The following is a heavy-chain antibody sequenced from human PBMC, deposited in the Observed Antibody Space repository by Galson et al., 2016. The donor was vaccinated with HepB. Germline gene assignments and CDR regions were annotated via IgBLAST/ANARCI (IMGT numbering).Heavy chain of an antibody. CDR1: GFTFSSFE. CDR2: ISSSGTTI. D-gene: IGHD4-17*01. V-gene: IGHV3-48*03. J-gene: IGHJ6*02. Sequence: SLRLSCAASGFTFSSFEMNWVRQAPGKGLEWLSYISSSGTTIYYADSVKGRFTISRDNARNSLYLQMNSLRVEDTAVYYCARDLVYPGDYGKYYYYGMDVWGQGTTVTFSS. CDR3: ARDLVYPGDYGKYYYYGMDV.